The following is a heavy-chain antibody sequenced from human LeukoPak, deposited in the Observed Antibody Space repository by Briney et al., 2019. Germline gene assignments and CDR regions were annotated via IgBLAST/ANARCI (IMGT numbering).Heavy chain of an antibody. Sequence: PSETLSLTRTVSGGSISSYYWSWIRQPAGKGLEWIGRIYSTGSTNYNPSLKSRVTMSVDTSKNQFSLRLRSVTAADTAVYYCARQIASAGTAGFGFWGQGALVTVSS. V-gene: IGHV4-4*07. J-gene: IGHJ4*02. CDR2: IYSTGST. CDR3: ARQIASAGTAGFGF. CDR1: GGSISSYY. D-gene: IGHD6-13*01.